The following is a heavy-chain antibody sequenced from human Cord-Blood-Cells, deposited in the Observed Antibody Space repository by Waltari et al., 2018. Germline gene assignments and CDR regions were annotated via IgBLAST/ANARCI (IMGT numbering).Heavy chain of an antibody. Sequence: QVQLVQSGAEVKKPGSSVKVSCKASGGTFSSYAISWVRQAPGQGLEWMGRIIPSFGTANYAQKFQGRVTITADESTSTAYMELSSLRSEDTAVYYCARGSPYCSGGSCYSGWFDPWGQGTLVTVSS. D-gene: IGHD2-15*01. CDR3: ARGSPYCSGGSCYSGWFDP. J-gene: IGHJ5*02. CDR2: IIPSFGTA. CDR1: GGTFSSYA. V-gene: IGHV1-69*01.